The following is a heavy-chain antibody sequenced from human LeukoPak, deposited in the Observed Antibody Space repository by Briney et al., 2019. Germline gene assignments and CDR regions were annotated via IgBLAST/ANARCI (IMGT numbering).Heavy chain of an antibody. J-gene: IGHJ6*02. CDR2: ISYDGSNK. D-gene: IGHD2-15*01. CDR3: AKGPCSGGSCYSPYYYGMDV. CDR1: GFTFSSYG. Sequence: GGPLRLSCAASGFTFSSYGMHWVRQAPGKGLEWVAVISYDGSNKYYADSVKGRFTISRDNSKNTLYLQMNSLRAEDTAVYYCAKGPCSGGSCYSPYYYGMDVWGQGTTVTVSS. V-gene: IGHV3-30*18.